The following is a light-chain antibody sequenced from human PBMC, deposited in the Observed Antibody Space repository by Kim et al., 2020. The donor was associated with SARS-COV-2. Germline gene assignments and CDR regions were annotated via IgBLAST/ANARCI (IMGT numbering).Light chain of an antibody. J-gene: IGKJ1*01. CDR1: QSVNSNN. Sequence: SSPEETATLSCRASQSVNSNNVAWYQQKPGHAPRLLIYGTTSRATGIPDRFSGSGSETDFTLTITRLEPDDFAVYYCQQYGSLWTFGQGTKVDIK. CDR2: GTT. CDR3: QQYGSLWT. V-gene: IGKV3-20*01.